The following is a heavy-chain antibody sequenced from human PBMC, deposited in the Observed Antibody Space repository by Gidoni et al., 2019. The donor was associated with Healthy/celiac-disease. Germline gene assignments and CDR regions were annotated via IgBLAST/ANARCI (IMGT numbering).Heavy chain of an antibody. CDR2: IYYSGST. J-gene: IGHJ3*02. CDR1: GGSISSSSYY. V-gene: IGHV4-39*01. CDR3: ASRTFSAFDI. Sequence: QLQLQESGPGLVKPSETLSLPCTVSGGSISSSSYYWGWIRQPPGKGLEWIGSIYYSGSTYYNPSLKSRVTISVDTYKNQFSLKRSSVTAADTAVYYWASRTFSAFDIWGQGTMVTVSS.